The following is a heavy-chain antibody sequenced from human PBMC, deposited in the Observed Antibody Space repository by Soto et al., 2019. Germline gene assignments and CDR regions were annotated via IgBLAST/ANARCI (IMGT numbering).Heavy chain of an antibody. CDR2: ISSSSSYT. V-gene: IGHV3-11*06. D-gene: IGHD3-22*01. CDR1: GFTFSDYY. J-gene: IGHJ4*02. CDR3: ARETYYYDSSGYYY. Sequence: GGSLRLSCAASGFTFSDYYMSWIRQAPGKGLEWVSYISSSSSYTNYADSVKGRFTISRDNAKNSLYLQMNSLRAEDTAVYYCARETYYYDSSGYYYWGQGTLVTVSS.